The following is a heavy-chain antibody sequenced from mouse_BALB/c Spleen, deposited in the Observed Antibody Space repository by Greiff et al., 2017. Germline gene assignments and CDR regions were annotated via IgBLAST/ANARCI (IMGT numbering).Heavy chain of an antibody. Sequence: EVQRVESGGGLVKPGGSLKLSCAASGFTFSSYTMSWVRQTPEKRLEWVATISSGGSYTYYPDSVKGRFTISRDNAKNTLYLQMSSLKSEDTAMYYCTRGDYGNFPWFAYWGQGTLVTVSA. CDR1: GFTFSSYT. J-gene: IGHJ3*01. D-gene: IGHD2-1*01. V-gene: IGHV5-6-4*01. CDR2: ISSGGSYT. CDR3: TRGDYGNFPWFAY.